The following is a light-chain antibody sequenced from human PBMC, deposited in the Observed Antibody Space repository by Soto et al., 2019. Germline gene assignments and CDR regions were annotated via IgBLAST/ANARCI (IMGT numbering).Light chain of an antibody. Sequence: EIVFTQSPGTLSLSPGERATLSCRASQSVSSSYLAWYQQKPGQAPRLLIYGASSRATGIPDRFSGSGSGTDFTLTISRLEPEDFAVYYCQQCGSSPTTFGQGTKVEI. V-gene: IGKV3-20*01. CDR1: QSVSSSY. CDR2: GAS. J-gene: IGKJ1*01. CDR3: QQCGSSPTT.